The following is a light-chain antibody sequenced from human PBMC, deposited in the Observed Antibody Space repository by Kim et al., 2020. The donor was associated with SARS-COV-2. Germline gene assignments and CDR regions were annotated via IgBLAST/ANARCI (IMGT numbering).Light chain of an antibody. V-gene: IGKV3-11*01. CDR2: DAS. CDR3: QQRTNFPLT. Sequence: LSPGERATLSCRASQSVSSYLTWYQQKPGQAPRLLIYDASNRATGIPAWFSGSGSGTDFTLTISSLEPEDFAVYYCQQRTNFPLTFGGGTKVDIK. J-gene: IGKJ4*01. CDR1: QSVSSY.